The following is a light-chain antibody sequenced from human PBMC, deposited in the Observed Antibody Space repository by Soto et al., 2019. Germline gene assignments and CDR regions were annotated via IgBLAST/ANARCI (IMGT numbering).Light chain of an antibody. Sequence: DIQMTQSPSSLSASVGDRVTITCRASQSISSYLNWYQQKPGKAPKLLIYAASSLQSGVPSRFSGSGSGTDFTLTISSLQPEDFATYYCQQSYSTHPTFGGGPKVEIK. V-gene: IGKV1-39*01. J-gene: IGKJ4*01. CDR3: QQSYSTHPT. CDR2: AAS. CDR1: QSISSY.